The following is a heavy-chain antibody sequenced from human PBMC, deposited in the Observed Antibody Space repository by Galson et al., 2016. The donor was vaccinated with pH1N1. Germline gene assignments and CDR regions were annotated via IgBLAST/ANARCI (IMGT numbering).Heavy chain of an antibody. D-gene: IGHD4-17*01. CDR3: ATVGSYGDYRAPPCSQH. CDR1: GFMFSRYW. J-gene: IGHJ1*01. CDR2: IYQDGSEK. V-gene: IGHV3-7*01. Sequence: SLRLSCAASGFMFSRYWMTWVRQAPGKGLEWVANIYQDGSEKYYVDSVKGRFTISRDNAKNSLYLQMNSLRVEDTAVYYCATVGSYGDYRAPPCSQHWGQGTLVTVSS.